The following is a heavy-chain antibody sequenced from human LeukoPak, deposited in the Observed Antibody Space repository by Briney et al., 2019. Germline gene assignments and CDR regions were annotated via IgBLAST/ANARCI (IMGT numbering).Heavy chain of an antibody. J-gene: IGHJ4*02. CDR1: GYTFTSYG. D-gene: IGHD1-26*01. CDR3: ARDLDRSGKFDY. Sequence: ASVKVSCKASGYTFTSYGISWVRQAPGQGLEWMGRIIPILGIANYAQKFQGRVTITADKSTSTAYMELSSLRSEDTAVYYCARDLDRSGKFDYWGQGTLVTVSS. CDR2: IIPILGIA. V-gene: IGHV1-69*04.